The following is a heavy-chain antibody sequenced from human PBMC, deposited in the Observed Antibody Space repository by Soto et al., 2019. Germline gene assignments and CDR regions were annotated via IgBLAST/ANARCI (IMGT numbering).Heavy chain of an antibody. CDR2: IHSDGSST. CDR3: ARGDRSAFDL. CDR1: GFTFSYYW. V-gene: IGHV3-74*01. Sequence: EVRLVESEGGLVQPGGSLSLACAASGFTFSYYWMHWVRQAPGQGLVWVSRIHSDGSSTTYADSVKGRFTISTYNANNPMSRQMNSLRVEDTGVYFSARGDRSAFDLWGQGTMVTVSS. D-gene: IGHD2-21*02. J-gene: IGHJ3*01.